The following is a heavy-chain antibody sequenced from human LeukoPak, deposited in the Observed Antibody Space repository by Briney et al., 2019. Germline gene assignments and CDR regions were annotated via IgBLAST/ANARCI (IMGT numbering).Heavy chain of an antibody. CDR2: ISYDGSNK. V-gene: IGHV3-30*04. Sequence: GGSLRLSCAASGFTFSSYAMHWVRQAPGKGLEWVAVISYDGSNKYYADSVKGRFTFSRDNSKNTLYLQMNSLRTEDTAVYYCAKDLTTMIIVDAAFDIWGQGTMVTVSS. D-gene: IGHD3-22*01. CDR1: GFTFSSYA. J-gene: IGHJ3*02. CDR3: AKDLTTMIIVDAAFDI.